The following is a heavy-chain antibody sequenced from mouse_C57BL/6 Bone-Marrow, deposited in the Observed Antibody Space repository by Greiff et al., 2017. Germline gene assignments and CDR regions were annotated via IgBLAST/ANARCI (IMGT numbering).Heavy chain of an antibody. J-gene: IGHJ2*01. CDR1: GYAFSSYW. D-gene: IGHD1-1*01. CDR2: IYPGDGDT. V-gene: IGHV1-80*01. Sequence: QVQLQQSGAELVKPGASVKISCKASGYAFSSYWMNWVKQRPGKGLEWIGQIYPGDGDTNYNGKFKGKATLTADKSSSTAYRQRSSLTSEDSAVYFCARNPRYYYGSSQYYFDYWGQGTTLTVSS. CDR3: ARNPRYYYGSSQYYFDY.